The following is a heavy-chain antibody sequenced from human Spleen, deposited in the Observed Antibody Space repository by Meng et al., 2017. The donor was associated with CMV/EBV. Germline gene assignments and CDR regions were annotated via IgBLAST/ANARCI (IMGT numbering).Heavy chain of an antibody. CDR3: ARDLFVVPRIVGVPEPDYAFDI. CDR2: TSYDGSNK. Sequence: GESLKISCAASAFTFSSYAMHWVRQVPGKGLEWVAVTSYDGSNKYYADYVKGRFTISRDNSKNTLYLQMNSLRAEDTALYYCARDLFVVPRIVGVPEPDYAFDIWGQGTMVTVSS. V-gene: IGHV3-30*04. J-gene: IGHJ3*02. D-gene: IGHD1-26*01. CDR1: AFTFSSYA.